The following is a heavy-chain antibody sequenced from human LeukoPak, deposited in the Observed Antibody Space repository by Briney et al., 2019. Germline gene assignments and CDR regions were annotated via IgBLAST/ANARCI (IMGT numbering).Heavy chain of an antibody. Sequence: PSETLSLTCTVPGGSISGYFWSWIRQPPGKGLEWIGHIYYSGSTTYNPSLKSRVTISVDTSKNRFSLKLSSVTAADTAVYYCARDKSADYWGQGTLITVSS. V-gene: IGHV4-59*01. CDR2: IYYSGST. J-gene: IGHJ4*02. CDR3: ARDKSADY. CDR1: GGSISGYF.